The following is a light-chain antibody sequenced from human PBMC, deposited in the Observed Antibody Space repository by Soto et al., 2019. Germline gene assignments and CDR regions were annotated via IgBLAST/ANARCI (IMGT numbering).Light chain of an antibody. Sequence: DIQMAQYPSSLSASVGDRVTITCRASQGISNYLAWYQQKPGKVPKLLIYAASTLQPGVPSRFSGSGSGTDFTLTISSLQPEDVATYYCQKYNSAPHTFGQGTKLEIK. J-gene: IGKJ2*01. V-gene: IGKV1-27*01. CDR1: QGISNY. CDR2: AAS. CDR3: QKYNSAPHT.